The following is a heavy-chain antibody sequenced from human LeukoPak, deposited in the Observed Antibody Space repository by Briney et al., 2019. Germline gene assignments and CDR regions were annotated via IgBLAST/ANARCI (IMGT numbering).Heavy chain of an antibody. V-gene: IGHV1-18*01. J-gene: IGHJ3*02. CDR3: AREEGAPIAAANI. CDR2: ISAYNGDT. CDR1: GYIFTSYS. Sequence: ASVKVSCKASGYIFTSYSISWVRQAPGQGLEWMGWISAYNGDTNYVQKLQGRVTMTTDTSTSTAYMALKSLRSDDTAVYYCAREEGAPIAAANIWGLGTKVTVSS. D-gene: IGHD6-13*01.